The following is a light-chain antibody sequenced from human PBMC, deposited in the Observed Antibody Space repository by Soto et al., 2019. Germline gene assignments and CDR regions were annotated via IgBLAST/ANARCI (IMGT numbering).Light chain of an antibody. CDR3: QQIYSAPLT. Sequence: DIQMTQSPSSLFASVGDSVTITCRASQTITTYLNWYRQKTGKAPKLLIYAASSLQSGVPSRFSGSGSETEFTLTISSLQPEDFATYFCQQIYSAPLTFGGGTKVEIK. V-gene: IGKV1-39*01. CDR1: QTITTY. CDR2: AAS. J-gene: IGKJ4*01.